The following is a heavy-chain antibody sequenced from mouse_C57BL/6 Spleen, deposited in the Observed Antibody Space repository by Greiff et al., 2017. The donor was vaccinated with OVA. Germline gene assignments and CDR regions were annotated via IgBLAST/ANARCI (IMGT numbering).Heavy chain of an antibody. V-gene: IGHV1-72*01. J-gene: IGHJ2*01. CDR3: AKGTGYFDY. CDR1: GYTFTSYW. CDR2: IDPNSGGT. D-gene: IGHD3-3*01. Sequence: QVQLQQPGAELVKPGASVKMSCKASGYTFTSYWITWVKQRPGQGLEWIGRIDPNSGGTKYNEKFKSKATLTVDKPSSTAYMQLSSLTSEDSAVYYCAKGTGYFDYWGQGTTLTVSS.